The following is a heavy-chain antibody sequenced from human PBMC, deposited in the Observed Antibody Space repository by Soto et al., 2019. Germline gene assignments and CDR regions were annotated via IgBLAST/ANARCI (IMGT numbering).Heavy chain of an antibody. CDR1: GFTFSGYW. Sequence: GGSLRLSCAASGFTFSGYWMHWVRQAPGKGLVWVSRINSDGSSTSYADSVKGRFTISRDNAKNTLSLQMDSLRAEDTAVYYCARAPVRYSTCYHDYWGQGTLVTVSS. CDR3: ARAPVRYSTCYHDY. CDR2: INSDGSST. J-gene: IGHJ4*02. V-gene: IGHV3-74*01. D-gene: IGHD1-26*01.